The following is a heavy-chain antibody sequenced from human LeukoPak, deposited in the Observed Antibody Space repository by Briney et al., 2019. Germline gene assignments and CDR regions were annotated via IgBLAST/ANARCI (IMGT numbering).Heavy chain of an antibody. Sequence: SETLSLTCTVSGGSISSYYWSWIRQPPGKGLEWIGYIYYSGSTNYNPSLKSRVTISVDTSKNQLSLKLSPVTAADTAVHYCARGGGNYYDSSGDNWFDPWGQGTLVTVSS. D-gene: IGHD3-22*01. CDR1: GGSISSYY. CDR2: IYYSGST. J-gene: IGHJ5*02. V-gene: IGHV4-59*01. CDR3: ARGGGNYYDSSGDNWFDP.